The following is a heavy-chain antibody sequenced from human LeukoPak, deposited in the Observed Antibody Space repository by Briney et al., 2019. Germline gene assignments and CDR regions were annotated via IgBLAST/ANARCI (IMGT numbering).Heavy chain of an antibody. CDR1: GYSFTNYW. D-gene: IGHD3-22*01. CDR3: ASARAVYDTSGDYAYYFDY. V-gene: IGHV5-51*01. J-gene: IGHJ4*02. Sequence: GESLKISCKGSGYSFTNYWIGWVRQMPGKGLEWMGIIYPGDSDSRYNPSFQGQVSISADKSITTAYLQWSSLKASDTAMYYCASARAVYDTSGDYAYYFDYWGQGTLVTVSS. CDR2: IYPGDSDS.